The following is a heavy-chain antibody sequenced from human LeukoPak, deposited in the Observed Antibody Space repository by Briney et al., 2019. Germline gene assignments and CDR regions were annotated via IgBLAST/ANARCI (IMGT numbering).Heavy chain of an antibody. CDR2: IRYDGSYT. CDR1: GFTFSSYD. J-gene: IGHJ4*02. CDR3: AKPHFDD. V-gene: IGHV3-30*02. Sequence: PGGSLRLSCEASGFTFSSYDMHWVRQAPGKGLEWVAFIRYDGSYTYYADSVKGRFTISRDNSENTLYLQMNSLRAEDTAVYYCAKPHFDDWGQGTLVTVSS.